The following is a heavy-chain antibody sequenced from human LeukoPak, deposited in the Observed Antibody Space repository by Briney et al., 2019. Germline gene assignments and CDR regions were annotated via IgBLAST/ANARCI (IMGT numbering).Heavy chain of an antibody. J-gene: IGHJ3*02. Sequence: ASVKVSCKASGYTFTSYYMHWVRQAPGQGLEWMGIINPSGGSTSYAQKFQGRVTMTRDTSTSTVYMELSSLRSEDTAVYYCARDPVVPAANRGGAFDIWGQGTVVTVSS. V-gene: IGHV1-46*03. D-gene: IGHD2-2*01. CDR3: ARDPVVPAANRGGAFDI. CDR1: GYTFTSYY. CDR2: INPSGGST.